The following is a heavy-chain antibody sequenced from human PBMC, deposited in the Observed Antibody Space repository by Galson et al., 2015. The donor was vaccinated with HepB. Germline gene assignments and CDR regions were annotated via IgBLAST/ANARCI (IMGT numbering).Heavy chain of an antibody. CDR1: GFTFSSYG. CDR3: AREAYYYDSSGYYGEYYYYGMDV. J-gene: IGHJ6*02. CDR2: IWYDGSNK. Sequence: SLRLSCAASGFTFSSYGMHWVRQAPGKGLEWVAVIWYDGSNKYYADSVKGRFTISRDNSKNTLYLQMNSLRAEDTAVYYCAREAYYYDSSGYYGEYYYYGMDVWGQGTMVTVSS. D-gene: IGHD3-22*01. V-gene: IGHV3-33*01.